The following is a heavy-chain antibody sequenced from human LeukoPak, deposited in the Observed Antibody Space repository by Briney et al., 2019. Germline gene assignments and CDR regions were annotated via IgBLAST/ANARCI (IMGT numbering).Heavy chain of an antibody. V-gene: IGHV3-30*18. Sequence: GGSLRLSCAASGFTFSSYGMHWVRQAPGKGLEWVAVISYDGSNKYYADSVKGRFTISRDNSKNTLYLQMNSLRAEDTAVYYCAKVGHYYGSGSYFDYWGQGTLVTVSS. CDR2: ISYDGSNK. J-gene: IGHJ4*02. D-gene: IGHD3-10*01. CDR1: GFTFSSYG. CDR3: AKVGHYYGSGSYFDY.